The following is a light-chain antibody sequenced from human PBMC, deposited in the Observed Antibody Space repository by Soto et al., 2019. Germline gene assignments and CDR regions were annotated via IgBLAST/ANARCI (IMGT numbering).Light chain of an antibody. Sequence: DIQMTQSPSTLSASGGYGVTITCLASQSISSWLAWYQQKPGKAPKLLIYKASSLESGVPSRFSGSGSGTEFTLTISSLQPDDFATYYCQQYNSYSRTFGQGTKVDIK. J-gene: IGKJ1*01. CDR1: QSISSW. CDR3: QQYNSYSRT. CDR2: KAS. V-gene: IGKV1-5*03.